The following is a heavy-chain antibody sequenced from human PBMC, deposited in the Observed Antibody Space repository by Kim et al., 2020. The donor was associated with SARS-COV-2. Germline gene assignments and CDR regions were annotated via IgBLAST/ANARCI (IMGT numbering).Heavy chain of an antibody. CDR2: IYYSGST. V-gene: IGHV4-59*13. CDR1: GGSISSYY. CDR3: ARVQEGKQQWLVWSWFDP. Sequence: SETLSLTCTVSGGSISSYYWSWIRQPPGKGLEWIGYIYYSGSTNYNPSLKSRVTISVDTSKNQFSLKLSSVTAADTAVYYCARVQEGKQQWLVWSWFDPWGQGTLVTVSS. J-gene: IGHJ5*02. D-gene: IGHD6-19*01.